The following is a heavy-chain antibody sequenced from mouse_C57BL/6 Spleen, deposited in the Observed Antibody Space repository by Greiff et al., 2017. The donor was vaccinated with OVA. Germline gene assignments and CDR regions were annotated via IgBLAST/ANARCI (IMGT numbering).Heavy chain of an antibody. CDR3: ARRYYYGSSYGDY. CDR1: GYTFTSYW. D-gene: IGHD1-1*01. CDR2: IDPNSGGT. V-gene: IGHV1-72*01. J-gene: IGHJ2*01. Sequence: QVQLQQPGAELVKPGASVKLSCKASGYTFTSYWMHWVKQRPGRGLEWIGRIDPNSGGTKYNEKVKGKATLTVDKPSSTAYMQISNLTSEDSSVYDCARRYYYGSSYGDYWGQGTTLTVSS.